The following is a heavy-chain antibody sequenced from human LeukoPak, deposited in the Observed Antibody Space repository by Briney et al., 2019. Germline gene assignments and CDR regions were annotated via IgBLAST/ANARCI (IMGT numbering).Heavy chain of an antibody. D-gene: IGHD3-10*01. Sequence: ASVKVSCKASGYTFTGYYMHWVRQAPGQGLEWMGWINPNSGGTNYAQKLQGRVTMTTDTSTSTAYMELRSLRSDDTAVCYCARDRGNTVFYYYYMDVWGKGTTVTVSS. CDR1: GYTFTGYY. J-gene: IGHJ6*03. CDR3: ARDRGNTVFYYYYMDV. V-gene: IGHV1-2*02. CDR2: INPNSGGT.